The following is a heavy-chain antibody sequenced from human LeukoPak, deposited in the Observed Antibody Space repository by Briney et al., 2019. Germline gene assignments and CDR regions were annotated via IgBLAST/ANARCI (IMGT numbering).Heavy chain of an antibody. D-gene: IGHD5-12*01. Sequence: QSGGSLRLSCAASGFTFSSYGMHWVRQAPGKGLEWVAVIWYDGSNKYYADSVKGRFTISRDNSKNTLYLQMNSLRAEDTAVYYCAREGGGEWLRYFDYWGQGTLVTASS. V-gene: IGHV3-33*01. J-gene: IGHJ4*02. CDR1: GFTFSSYG. CDR2: IWYDGSNK. CDR3: AREGGGEWLRYFDY.